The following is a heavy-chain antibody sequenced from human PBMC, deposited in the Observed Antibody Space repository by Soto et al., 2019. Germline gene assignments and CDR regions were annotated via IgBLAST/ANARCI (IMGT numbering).Heavy chain of an antibody. CDR2: ISAYNGNT. J-gene: IGHJ2*01. D-gene: IGHD6-13*01. V-gene: IGHV1-18*04. CDR3: ATSWYSRSWFYWYLDL. Sequence: ASVKVSCKASGYTFTSYGISWVRQAPGQGLEWMGWISAYNGNTNYAQKLQGRVTMTTDTSTSTAYMELRSLRSDDTAVYYCATSWYSRSWFYWYLDLCGRGTLVTVSS. CDR1: GYTFTSYG.